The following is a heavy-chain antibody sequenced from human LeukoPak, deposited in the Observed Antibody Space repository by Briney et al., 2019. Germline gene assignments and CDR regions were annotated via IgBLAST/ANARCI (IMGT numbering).Heavy chain of an antibody. CDR3: VGDPGDY. V-gene: IGHV3-7*01. J-gene: IGHJ4*02. CDR2: IKYNGTEK. Sequence: GGSLRLSCTASGFSFSTYWMSWGRQAPGRGLEGVAHIKYNGTEKYYVDSVKGRFTISRDNAKNSLYLQMNTLRAEDTAVYYCVGDPGDYWGQGTLVTVSS. CDR1: GFSFSTYW.